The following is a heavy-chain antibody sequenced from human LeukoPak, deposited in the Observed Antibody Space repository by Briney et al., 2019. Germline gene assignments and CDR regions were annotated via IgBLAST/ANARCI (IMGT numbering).Heavy chain of an antibody. CDR3: ARAGDAFDL. J-gene: IGHJ3*01. CDR2: IWYDGSDE. CDR1: GFTFSSYG. Sequence: GGSLRLSCAASGFTFSSYGMHWVRQAPGKGLEWVAVIWYDGSDEYYTDSVKGRFTIFRDNSKNTLYLQMNSLRAEDTAIYYCARAGDAFDLWGQGTMVPVPS. V-gene: IGHV3-33*01.